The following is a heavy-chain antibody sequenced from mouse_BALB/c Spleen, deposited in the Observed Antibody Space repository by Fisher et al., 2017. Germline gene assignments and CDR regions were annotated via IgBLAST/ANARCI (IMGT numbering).Heavy chain of an antibody. V-gene: IGHV1-26*01. D-gene: IGHD1-2*01. J-gene: IGHJ4*01. Sequence: KFKGKATLTVDKSSSTAYMELLSLTSEDSAVYYCAATAFYAMDYWGQGTSVTVSS. CDR3: AATAFYAMDY.